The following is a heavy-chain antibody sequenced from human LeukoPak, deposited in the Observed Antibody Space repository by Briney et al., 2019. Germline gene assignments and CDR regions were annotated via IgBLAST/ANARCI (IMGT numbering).Heavy chain of an antibody. CDR1: GYTFTGDY. CDR2: INPNSGGT. D-gene: IGHD6-6*01. CDR3: AREEEYSSSASFDY. J-gene: IGHJ4*02. Sequence: SVKVSCKASGYTFTGDYMHWVRQAPGQGLEWMGWINPNSGGTNYAQKFQGRVTMTRDTSISTAYMELSRLRSDDTAVYYCAREEEYSSSASFDYWGQGTLVTVSS. V-gene: IGHV1-2*02.